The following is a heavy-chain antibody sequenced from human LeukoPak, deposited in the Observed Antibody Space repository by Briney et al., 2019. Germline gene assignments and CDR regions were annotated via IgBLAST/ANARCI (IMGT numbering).Heavy chain of an antibody. Sequence: ASVKVSCKVSGYTLTELSMHWVRQAPGKGLEWMGGFDPEDGETIYAQKFQGRVTMAEDTSTDTAYMELSSLRSEDTAVYYCATSRPFYDPNYFDYWGQGTLVTVSS. CDR1: GYTLTELS. CDR3: ATSRPFYDPNYFDY. D-gene: IGHD3-16*01. J-gene: IGHJ4*02. CDR2: FDPEDGET. V-gene: IGHV1-24*01.